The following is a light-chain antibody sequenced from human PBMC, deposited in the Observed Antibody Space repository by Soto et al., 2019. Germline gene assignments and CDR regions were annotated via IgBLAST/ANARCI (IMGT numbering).Light chain of an antibody. Sequence: QSALTQPASVSGSPGQSITISCSGTPSDIGAYNYVSWYQHLPGKAPKVIIYDVTNRPSGVSSRFSGSKSGITASLTISGLQAEDEANYYCGSYTISSTLMIFGGETKVTVL. CDR1: PSDIGAYNY. CDR3: GSYTISSTLMI. J-gene: IGLJ2*01. CDR2: DVT. V-gene: IGLV2-14*03.